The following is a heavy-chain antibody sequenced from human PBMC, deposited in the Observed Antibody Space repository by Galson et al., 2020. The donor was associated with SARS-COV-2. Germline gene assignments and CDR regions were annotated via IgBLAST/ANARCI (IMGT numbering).Heavy chain of an antibody. J-gene: IGHJ4*02. Sequence: GESLKISCAASGFTFSTYGMHWVRQAPGKGLEWVAVISYEGSNKYYEDSVKGRFTISRDNSKNTLSLQMNSLRAEDTAVYYCARDVMYYHVLKSYVLDYWGQGTQVTVSS. CDR1: GFTFSTYG. CDR3: ARDVMYYHVLKSYVLDY. D-gene: IGHD3-9*01. CDR2: ISYEGSNK. V-gene: IGHV3-30*03.